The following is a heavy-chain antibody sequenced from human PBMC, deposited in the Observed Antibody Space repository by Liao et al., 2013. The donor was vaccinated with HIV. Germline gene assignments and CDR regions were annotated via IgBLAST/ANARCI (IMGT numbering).Heavy chain of an antibody. D-gene: IGHD1-26*01. CDR2: INHGGST. J-gene: IGHJ3*01. CDR3: ARGLGS. V-gene: IGHV4-34*01. Sequence: QVQLQQWGAGLLKPSETLSLTCAVYGRSFSGYYWSWIRQPPGKGLEWIGEINHGGSTTYNPSLKSRVTMSVDTSKNQFSLELTSVTAADTAVYFCARGLGSWGQGTMVTVSS. CDR1: GRSFSGYY.